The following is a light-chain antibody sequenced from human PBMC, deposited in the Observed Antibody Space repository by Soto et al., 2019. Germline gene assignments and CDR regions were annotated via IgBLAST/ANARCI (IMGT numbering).Light chain of an antibody. CDR1: GSDVGGYNY. Sequence: QSVLTQPASVSGSPGQSITISCTGTGSDVGGYNYVSWYQQHPGKAPKLLIYDVSNRPSGVSNRFSGSKSGNTASLTISGLQAEDEADYYCNSYASSRSYVFGTGTKVTVL. J-gene: IGLJ1*01. V-gene: IGLV2-14*01. CDR3: NSYASSRSYV. CDR2: DVS.